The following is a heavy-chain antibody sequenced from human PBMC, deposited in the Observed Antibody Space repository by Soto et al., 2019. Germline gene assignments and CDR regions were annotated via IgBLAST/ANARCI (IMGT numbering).Heavy chain of an antibody. V-gene: IGHV1-3*01. CDR1: GYTFTSYA. Sequence: ASVKVSCKASGYTFTSYAMHWVRQAPGQRLEWMGWINAGNGNTKYSQKFQGRVTITRDTSASTAYMELSSLRSEDTAVYYCARDKGLTGDPYYFDYWGQGTLVTVSS. CDR2: INAGNGNT. J-gene: IGHJ4*02. D-gene: IGHD7-27*01. CDR3: ARDKGLTGDPYYFDY.